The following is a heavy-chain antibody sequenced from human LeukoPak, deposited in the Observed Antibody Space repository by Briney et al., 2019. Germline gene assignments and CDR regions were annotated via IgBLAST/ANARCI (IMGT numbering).Heavy chain of an antibody. CDR1: GGSLSSGSYY. Sequence: SETLSLTCTVSGGSLSSGSYYRSWIRQPAGKGLEWIGRIYTSGSTNYNPSLKSRVTISVDTSKNQFSLKPSSVTAADTAVYYCAGLPAALKYYYYYMDVWGKGTTVTVSS. CDR3: AGLPAALKYYYYYMDV. V-gene: IGHV4-61*02. CDR2: IYTSGST. D-gene: IGHD2-2*01. J-gene: IGHJ6*03.